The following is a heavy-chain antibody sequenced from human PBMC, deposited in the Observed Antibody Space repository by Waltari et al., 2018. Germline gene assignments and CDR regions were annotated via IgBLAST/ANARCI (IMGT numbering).Heavy chain of an antibody. D-gene: IGHD3-22*01. J-gene: IGHJ6*03. CDR1: GFTFSSYG. V-gene: IGHV3-30*18. CDR3: AKEGIGSSGYRAYYYYYYMDV. Sequence: QVQLVESGGGVVQPGRSLRLSCAASGFTFSSYGMHWVRQAPGKGLEWVAVISYDGSNKYYADSVKGRFTISRDNSKNTLYLQMNSLRAEDTAVYYCAKEGIGSSGYRAYYYYYYMDVWGKGTTVTVSS. CDR2: ISYDGSNK.